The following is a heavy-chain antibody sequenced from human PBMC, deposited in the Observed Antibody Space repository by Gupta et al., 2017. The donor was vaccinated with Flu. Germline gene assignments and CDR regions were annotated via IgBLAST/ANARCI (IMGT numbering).Heavy chain of an antibody. V-gene: IGHV5-51*01. CDR2: IYPGDSDT. CDR3: ARHDSGGYRKGF. J-gene: IGHJ4*02. D-gene: IGHD3-22*01. Sequence: VRQLPGKGLDWMGIIYPGDSDTRYSPSFQGQVTISADKSISTAYLQWSSLKASDTAMYYCARHDSGGYRKGFWGQGTLVTVSS.